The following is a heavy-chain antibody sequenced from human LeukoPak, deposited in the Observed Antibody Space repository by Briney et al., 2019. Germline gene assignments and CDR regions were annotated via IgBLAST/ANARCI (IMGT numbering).Heavy chain of an antibody. CDR3: AKGERSSRGTRPFDY. CDR1: GLTFRSYA. D-gene: IGHD6-13*01. CDR2: ISGSGGST. J-gene: IGHJ4*02. V-gene: IGHV3-23*01. Sequence: PGGSLRLSFAAPGLTFRSYAMAWFRQAPGKGLEGVSAISGSGGSTYYADSVKGRFTISRDNSKNTLYLQMNSLRAEDTAVYYCAKGERSSRGTRPFDYWGQGTLVTVSS.